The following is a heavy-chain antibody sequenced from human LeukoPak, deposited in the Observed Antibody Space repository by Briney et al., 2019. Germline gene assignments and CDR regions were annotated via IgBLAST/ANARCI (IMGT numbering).Heavy chain of an antibody. J-gene: IGHJ3*02. Sequence: QAGGSLRLSCAASGFTFSSYDMHWVRQAPGKGLEWVAFIRYDGSDQYYADSVKGRFTISRDNSKNTLSLHLNSLRSEDTAVYYCARDRAEWDSLWAFDIWGQGTMVTVSS. CDR3: ARDRAEWDSLWAFDI. D-gene: IGHD1-26*01. V-gene: IGHV3-30*02. CDR1: GFTFSSYD. CDR2: IRYDGSDQ.